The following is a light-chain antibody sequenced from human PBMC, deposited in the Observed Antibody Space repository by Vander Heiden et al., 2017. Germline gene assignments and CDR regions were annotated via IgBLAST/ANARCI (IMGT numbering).Light chain of an antibody. Sequence: QSVLTQPPSVSGAPGQRVTISRTRSSSNIGAGYGVHWYQQLPGTAPKLLIYGNSNRPSGVPDRFSGSKSGTSASLAITGLQAEDEADDYCQSYDSSLSGHVVFGGGTKLTVL. V-gene: IGLV1-40*01. CDR2: GNS. J-gene: IGLJ2*01. CDR1: SSNIGAGYG. CDR3: QSYDSSLSGHVV.